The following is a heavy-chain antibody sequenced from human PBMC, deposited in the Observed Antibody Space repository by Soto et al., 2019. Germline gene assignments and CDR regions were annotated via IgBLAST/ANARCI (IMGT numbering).Heavy chain of an antibody. CDR2: IIPIFGTA. CDR1: GGTFSSYA. V-gene: IGHV1-69*13. D-gene: IGHD3-22*01. J-gene: IGHJ6*02. CDR3: ARQGRESYYYDSRGYYYYYGMDV. Sequence: SVKVSCKASGGTFSSYAISWVRQAPGQGLEWMGGIIPIFGTANYAQKFQGRVTITADESTSTAYMELSSLRSEDTAVYYCARQGRESYYYDSRGYYYYYGMDVWGQGTTVTVSS.